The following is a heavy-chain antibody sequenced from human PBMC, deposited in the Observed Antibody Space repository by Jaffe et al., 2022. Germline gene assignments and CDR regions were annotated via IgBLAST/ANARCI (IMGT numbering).Heavy chain of an antibody. J-gene: IGHJ3*02. CDR1: GFTFSSYA. D-gene: IGHD2-2*01. Sequence: EVQLLESGGGLVQPGGSLRLSCAASGFTFSSYAMSWVRQAPGKGLEWVSAISGSGGSTYYADSVKGRFTISRDNSKNTLYLQMNSLRAEDTAVYYCAKDLGDIVVVLNNAFDIWGQGTMVTVSS. CDR2: ISGSGGST. V-gene: IGHV3-23*01. CDR3: AKDLGDIVVVLNNAFDI.